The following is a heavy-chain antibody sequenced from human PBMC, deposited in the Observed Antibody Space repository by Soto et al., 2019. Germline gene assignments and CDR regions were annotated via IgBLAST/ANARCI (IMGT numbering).Heavy chain of an antibody. V-gene: IGHV1-18*01. Sequence: ASVKVSCKASGYTFTSYGISWVRQAPGQGLEWMGWISAYNGNTNYAQKLQGRVTMTTDTSTSTAYMELRSLRSDDTAVYYCARDGYSSGWAGEYYYYGMDVWGQGTTVTVSS. CDR3: ARDGYSSGWAGEYYYYGMDV. J-gene: IGHJ6*02. D-gene: IGHD6-19*01. CDR2: ISAYNGNT. CDR1: GYTFTSYG.